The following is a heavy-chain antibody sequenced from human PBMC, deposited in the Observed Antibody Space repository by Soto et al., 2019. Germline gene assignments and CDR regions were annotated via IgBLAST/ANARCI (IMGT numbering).Heavy chain of an antibody. J-gene: IGHJ6*02. V-gene: IGHV4-39*02. Sequence: QAQLLESGPGLVKPSETLSLTCTFAGGSSSSTTFYWGWIRQLPGRGLEWIGSIYYSASDYYNPSSKRRVTISGDTTTNQFSLTLRSVTAADTAVYYCVRERLWFGELTYCYGLDVWGLGTTVTVSS. CDR1: GGSSSSTTFY. CDR3: VRERLWFGELTYCYGLDV. D-gene: IGHD3-10*01. CDR2: IYYSASD.